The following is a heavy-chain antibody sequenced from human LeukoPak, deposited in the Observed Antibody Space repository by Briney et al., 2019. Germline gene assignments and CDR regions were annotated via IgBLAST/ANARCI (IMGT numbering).Heavy chain of an antibody. CDR2: IYYSGST. J-gene: IGHJ4*02. D-gene: IGHD3-16*01. Sequence: SETLSLTCTVSGESISGFYWTWIRQPPGKGLEWIGYIYYSGSTNYNSSLKSRVTISVDTSKNQFSLKLSSVTAADTAVYYCARGPPGLGVRWGQGTLVTVSS. V-gene: IGHV4-59*01. CDR1: GESISGFY. CDR3: ARGPPGLGVR.